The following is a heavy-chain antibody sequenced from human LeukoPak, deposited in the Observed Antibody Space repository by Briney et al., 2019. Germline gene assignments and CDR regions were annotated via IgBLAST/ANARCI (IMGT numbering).Heavy chain of an antibody. D-gene: IGHD5-18*01. Sequence: SVTLSLTCTVSGGSISSYYWSWIWQPPGKGLEWIGYIYYSGSTNYNPSLKSRVTISVDTSKNQFSLKLSSVTAADTAVYYCRQYSYGDDAFDIWGQGTMVTVSS. CDR2: IYYSGST. CDR3: RQYSYGDDAFDI. J-gene: IGHJ3*02. V-gene: IGHV4-59*01. CDR1: GGSISSYY.